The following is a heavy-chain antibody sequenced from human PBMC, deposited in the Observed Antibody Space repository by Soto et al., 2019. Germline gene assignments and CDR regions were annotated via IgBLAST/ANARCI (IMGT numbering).Heavy chain of an antibody. J-gene: IGHJ4*02. V-gene: IGHV3-23*01. D-gene: IGHD3-10*01. CDR2: ISGGGGST. CDR1: GFTFSSYA. Sequence: PGGSLRLSCAASGFTFSSYAMSWVRQAPGKGLEWVSAISGGGGSTYYADSVKGRFTISRDNSKNTLYLQMSSLRAEDTAVYYCAKVGRITMVRGVIPYFDYWGQGTLVTVSS. CDR3: AKVGRITMVRGVIPYFDY.